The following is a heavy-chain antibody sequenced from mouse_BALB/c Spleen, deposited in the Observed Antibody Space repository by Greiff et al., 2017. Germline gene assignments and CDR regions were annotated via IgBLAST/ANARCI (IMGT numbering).Heavy chain of an antibody. CDR1: GYTFTSYW. Sequence: VQLQQSGAELAKPGASVKMSCKASGYTFTSYWMHWVKQRPGQGLEWIGYINPSTGYTEYNQKFKDKATLTADKSSSTAYMQLSSLTSEDSAVYYCARVYGNYGFAYWGQGTLVTVSA. V-gene: IGHV1-7*01. CDR3: ARVYGNYGFAY. CDR2: INPSTGYT. D-gene: IGHD2-1*01. J-gene: IGHJ3*01.